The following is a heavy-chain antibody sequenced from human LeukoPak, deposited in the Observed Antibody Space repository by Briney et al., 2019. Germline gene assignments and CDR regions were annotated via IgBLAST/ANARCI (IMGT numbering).Heavy chain of an antibody. J-gene: IGHJ1*01. CDR2: INHSGST. D-gene: IGHD6-13*01. CDR3: ARGRGSSWYLEYFQH. CDR1: GGSFSGYY. Sequence: SETLSLTCAVYGGSFSGYYWSWIRQPPGKGLEWIGEINHSGSTNYNPSLKSRVTISVDTSKNQFSLKLSSVTAADTAVYYCARGRGSSWYLEYFQHWGQGTLVTVSS. V-gene: IGHV4-34*01.